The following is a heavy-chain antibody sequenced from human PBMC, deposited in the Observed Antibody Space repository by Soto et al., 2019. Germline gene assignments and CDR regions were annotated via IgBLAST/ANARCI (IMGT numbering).Heavy chain of an antibody. CDR2: IYWDDDK. V-gene: IGHV2-5*02. CDR3: AHRQLYNGAWNEGTFDY. D-gene: IGHD1-1*01. CDR1: GFSLTTRPVG. J-gene: IGHJ4*02. Sequence: QITLKESGPTLVKPTQTLTLTCTFSGFSLTTRPVGVGWIRQPPGQALEWLALIYWDDDKRYNPSLKTRVTLTKDTSKNQVVLTMTNMDPVDTATYYCAHRQLYNGAWNEGTFDYWGQGALVTVSS.